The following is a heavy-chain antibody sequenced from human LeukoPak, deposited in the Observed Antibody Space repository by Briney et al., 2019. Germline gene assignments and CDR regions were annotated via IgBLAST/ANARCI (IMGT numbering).Heavy chain of an antibody. D-gene: IGHD2-2*01. CDR2: IDYGGNSK. CDR3: ARDLGPAARAAY. CDR1: GFTFNDYY. J-gene: IGHJ4*02. V-gene: IGHV3-11*04. Sequence: GGSLRLSCAASGFTFNDYYMSWIRQAPGKGFEWISHIDYGGNSKYYADSVKGRFTISRDNANNSVYLEMNSLRAEDTAIYYCARDLGPAARAAYGGQGTLVPVSS.